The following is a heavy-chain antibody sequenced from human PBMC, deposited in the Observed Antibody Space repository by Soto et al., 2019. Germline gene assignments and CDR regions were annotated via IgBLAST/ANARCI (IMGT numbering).Heavy chain of an antibody. V-gene: IGHV3-11*04. J-gene: IGHJ4*02. CDR2: ISSSSSTI. CDR3: ARGGSGNYDYVWGSYRPYYFDY. D-gene: IGHD3-16*02. CDR1: GFTFSDYY. Sequence: QVQLVESGGGLVKPGGSLRLSCAASGFTFSDYYMSWIRQAPGKGLEWVSYISSSSSTIYYADSVKGRFTISRDNAKNSLYLQMNSLRDEDTAVYYCARGGSGNYDYVWGSYRPYYFDYWGQGTLVTVSS.